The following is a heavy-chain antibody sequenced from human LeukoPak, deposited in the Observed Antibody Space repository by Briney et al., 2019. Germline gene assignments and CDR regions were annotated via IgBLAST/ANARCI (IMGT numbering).Heavy chain of an antibody. J-gene: IGHJ4*02. V-gene: IGHV3-21*01. CDR3: ARQYSGYDRRPDY. D-gene: IGHD5-12*01. CDR2: ISSSSSYI. Sequence: GGSLRLSCAASGFTFSSYSMNWVRQAPGKGLEWVSSISSSSSYIYYADSVKGRFAISRDNAKNSLYLQMNSLRAEDTAVYYCARQYSGYDRRPDYWGQGTLVTVSS. CDR1: GFTFSSYS.